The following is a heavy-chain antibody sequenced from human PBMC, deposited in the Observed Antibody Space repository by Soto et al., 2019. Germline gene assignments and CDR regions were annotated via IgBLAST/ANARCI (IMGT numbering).Heavy chain of an antibody. CDR1: GYSFTSYW. D-gene: IGHD6-13*01. CDR2: IYPGDSDT. CDR3: ARGIDSSLYGMDV. V-gene: IGHV5-51*01. Sequence: GESLKISCKGSGYSFTSYWIGWVSQMPGKGLEWMGIIYPGDSDTRYSPSFQGQVTISADKSISTAYLQWSRLKASDTVMYYCARGIDSSLYGMDVWGQGTTVTVSS. J-gene: IGHJ6*02.